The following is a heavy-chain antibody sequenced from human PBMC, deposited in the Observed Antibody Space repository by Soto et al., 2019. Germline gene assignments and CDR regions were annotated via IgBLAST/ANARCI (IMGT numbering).Heavy chain of an antibody. V-gene: IGHV3-13*01. Sequence: PVGSLRISCAASGFTFSSYDMHWVRQATGKGLEWVSAIGTAGDTYYPGSVKGRFTISRENAKNSLYLQMNSLRAGDTAVYYCARARYYDFWSGYGYYYYGMDVWGQGTTVTVSS. J-gene: IGHJ6*02. CDR3: ARARYYDFWSGYGYYYYGMDV. CDR2: IGTAGDT. CDR1: GFTFSSYD. D-gene: IGHD3-3*01.